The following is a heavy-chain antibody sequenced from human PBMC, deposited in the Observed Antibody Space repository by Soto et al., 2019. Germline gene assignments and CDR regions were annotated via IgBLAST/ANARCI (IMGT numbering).Heavy chain of an antibody. CDR1: GGSISSGGYY. Sequence: TVSGGSISSGGYYWSWIRQHPGKGLEWIGYIYYSGSTYYNPSLKSRVTISVDTSKNQFSLKLSSVTAADTAVYYCARERTAGYSYGLDYWGQGTLVTVSS. D-gene: IGHD5-18*01. J-gene: IGHJ4*02. CDR2: IYYSGST. V-gene: IGHV4-31*03. CDR3: ARERTAGYSYGLDY.